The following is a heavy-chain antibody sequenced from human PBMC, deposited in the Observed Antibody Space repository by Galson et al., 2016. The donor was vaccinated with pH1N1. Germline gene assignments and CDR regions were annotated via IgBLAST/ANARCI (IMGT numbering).Heavy chain of an antibody. D-gene: IGHD4-11*01. CDR1: GFTFSSYG. CDR3: ARARNNYDWLDP. J-gene: IGHJ5*02. CDR2: IWYDGSNK. V-gene: IGHV3-33*01. Sequence: SLRLSCAASGFTFSSYGMHWVRQAPGKGLEWAATIWYDGSNKYYADSVKGRFTISRDNSKNTLYLQMNSLRGDDTGVYYCARARNNYDWLDPWGQGTLVTVSS.